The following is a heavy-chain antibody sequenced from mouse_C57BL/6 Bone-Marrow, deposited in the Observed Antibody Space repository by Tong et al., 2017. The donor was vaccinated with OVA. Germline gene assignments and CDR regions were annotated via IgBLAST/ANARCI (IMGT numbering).Heavy chain of an antibody. J-gene: IGHJ3*01. CDR2: ISSGGSYT. CDR1: GFTFSSYG. D-gene: IGHD2-4*01. Sequence: EVQLQESGGDLVKPGGSLKLSCAASGFTFSSYGMSWVRQTPDKRLEWVATISSGGSYTYYPDSVKGRFIISRDNTKKTLYLQMSSLRSEDTALYYCARQGSTMITTAYWGQGTLVTVSA. V-gene: IGHV5-6*01. CDR3: ARQGSTMITTAY.